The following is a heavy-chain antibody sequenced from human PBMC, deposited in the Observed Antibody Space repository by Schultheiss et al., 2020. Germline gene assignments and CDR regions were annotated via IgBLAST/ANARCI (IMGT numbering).Heavy chain of an antibody. J-gene: IGHJ4*02. CDR2: ISGSGGST. D-gene: IGHD3-22*01. CDR3: AKTGTYYDSSGYYYVLAWFDY. CDR1: GFTFSSYA. V-gene: IGHV3-23*01. Sequence: GGSPRLSCAASGFTFSSYAMSWVRQAPEKGLEWVSAISGSGGSTYYADSVKGRFTISRDNAKNSLYLQMNSLRAEDTAVYYCAKTGTYYDSSGYYYVLAWFDYWGQGTLVTVSS.